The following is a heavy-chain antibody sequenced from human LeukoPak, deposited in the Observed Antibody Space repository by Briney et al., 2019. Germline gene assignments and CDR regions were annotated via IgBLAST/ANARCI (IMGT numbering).Heavy chain of an antibody. CDR3: ARSVDYCSGGSCYSIFDY. J-gene: IGHJ4*02. CDR2: IYYRGST. V-gene: IGHV4-59*01. CDR1: GGSISSYY. Sequence: SETLSLTCTVSGGSISSYYWSWIRQPPGKGLEWIGYIYYRGSTNYNPSLKSRVTISVDTSKNQFSLKLSSVTAADTAVYYCARSVDYCSGGSCYSIFDYWGQGTLVTVSS. D-gene: IGHD2-15*01.